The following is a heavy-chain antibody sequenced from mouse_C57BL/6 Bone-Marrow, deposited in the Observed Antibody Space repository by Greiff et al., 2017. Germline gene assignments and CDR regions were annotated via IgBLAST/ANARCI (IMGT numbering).Heavy chain of an antibody. CDR2: IYPGDGDT. V-gene: IGHV1-80*01. J-gene: IGHJ1*03. Sequence: QVQLQQSGAELVKPGASVKISCKASGYAFSSYWMNWVKQRPGKGLEWIGQIYPGDGDTNYNGKFKGKATLTVDKSSSTAYMQLSSLTSEDSAVYYCANGYYLYWYFDVWGTGTTVTVSS. CDR3: ANGYYLYWYFDV. CDR1: GYAFSSYW. D-gene: IGHD2-3*01.